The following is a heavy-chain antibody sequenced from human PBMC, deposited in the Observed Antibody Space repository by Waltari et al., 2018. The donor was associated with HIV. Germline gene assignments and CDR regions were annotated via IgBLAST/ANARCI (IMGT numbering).Heavy chain of an antibody. CDR1: GFTFSNSW. V-gene: IGHV3-15*01. CDR2: SKTKTAAGTV. CDR3: TTVQCYYVSAS. D-gene: IGHD3-10*02. Sequence: EVQLVESGGGLGKPGGSLSLSCVVSGFTFSNSWMSWVRQAPGNGLEGIRRSKTKTAAGTVDNAAPVTGRFTIPRADPQSTLHPETHSMKTDDTAVHYRTTVQCYYVSASRGQGTLVTGS. J-gene: IGHJ1*01.